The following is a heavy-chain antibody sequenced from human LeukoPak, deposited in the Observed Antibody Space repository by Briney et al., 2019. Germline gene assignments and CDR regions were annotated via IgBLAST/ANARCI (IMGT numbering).Heavy chain of an antibody. CDR2: INPNSGGT. CDR1: GGTFSSYA. CDR3: ARAHYGDYSYYFDY. Sequence: ASVKVSCKASGGTFSSYAISWVRQAPGQGLEWMGWINPNSGGTNYAQKFQGRVTMTRDTSISTAYMELSRLRSDDTAVYYCARAHYGDYSYYFDYWGQGTLVTVSS. V-gene: IGHV1-2*02. D-gene: IGHD4-17*01. J-gene: IGHJ4*02.